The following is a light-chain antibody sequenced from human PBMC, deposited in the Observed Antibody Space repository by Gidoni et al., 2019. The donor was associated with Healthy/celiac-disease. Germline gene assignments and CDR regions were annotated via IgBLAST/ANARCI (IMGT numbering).Light chain of an antibody. CDR1: KLGDKY. CDR2: QDS. Sequence: SYELTQLPSVSVSPGQTASITCSGDKLGDKYACWYQQKPGQSPVLVIYQDSKRPSGIPERFSGSNSGNTATLTISGTQAMDEADYDCQAWDSSTLYVFGTGTKVTVL. J-gene: IGLJ1*01. V-gene: IGLV3-1*01. CDR3: QAWDSSTLYV.